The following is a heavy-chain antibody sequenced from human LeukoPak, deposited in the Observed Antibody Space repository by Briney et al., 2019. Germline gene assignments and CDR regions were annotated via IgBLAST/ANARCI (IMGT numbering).Heavy chain of an antibody. CDR2: INHSGST. CDR1: GGSFSGYY. D-gene: IGHD2-2*01. V-gene: IGHV4-34*01. Sequence: SETLSLTCAVYGGSFSGYYWSWIRQPPGKGLEWIGEINHSGSTNYNPSLKSRVTISVATSKNPFSLKLSSVTAADTAVYYCARGIGYQLPRNWFDPWGQGTLVTVSS. CDR3: ARGIGYQLPRNWFDP. J-gene: IGHJ5*02.